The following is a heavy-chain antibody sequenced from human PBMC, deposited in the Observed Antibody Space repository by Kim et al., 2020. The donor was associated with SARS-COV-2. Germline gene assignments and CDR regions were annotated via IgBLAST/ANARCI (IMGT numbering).Heavy chain of an antibody. D-gene: IGHD5-12*01. CDR3: VRGPMMISCIVAY. J-gene: IGHJ4*02. Sequence: ASVKVSCKASGYAFTTYDINWVRQAPGQGLEWMGWVSPDDGNTSYALKFRGRVTMTRDTSINAAYMELRSLRSDDTAVYYCVRGPMMISCIVAYWGEGT. CDR2: VSPDDGNT. CDR1: GYAFTTYD. V-gene: IGHV1-8*01.